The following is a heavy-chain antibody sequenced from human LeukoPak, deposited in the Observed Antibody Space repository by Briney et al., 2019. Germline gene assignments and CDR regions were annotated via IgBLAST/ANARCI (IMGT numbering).Heavy chain of an antibody. V-gene: IGHV4-39*01. CDR2: IYYSGTT. J-gene: IGHJ4*02. D-gene: IGHD2/OR15-2a*01. CDR1: GGSISISSDY. CDR3: ARRLSTRSYYLDA. Sequence: SETLSLTCIVSGGSISISSDYWGWIRQPPGKGLEWIGDIYYSGTTNYNPSLKSRVTMSVDTSKNQFSLKLNSATAADTAVYYCARRLSTRSYYLDAWGQGTLVTVSS.